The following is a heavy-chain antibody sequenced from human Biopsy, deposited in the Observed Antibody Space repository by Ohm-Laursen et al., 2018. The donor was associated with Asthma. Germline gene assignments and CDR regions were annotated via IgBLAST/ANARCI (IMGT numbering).Heavy chain of an antibody. Sequence: SLRLSCAASGFVFSQCGTHWVRQGPGKGLEWAALVSSDGHNKYYEDSVKGRFTISRDNSRNRLYLQINRLTVEDSAVYFCARQSGQDYGDSSGFDIWGQGTKVAVSS. D-gene: IGHD3-22*01. CDR2: VSSDGHNK. J-gene: IGHJ3*02. CDR3: ARQSGQDYGDSSGFDI. CDR1: GFVFSQCG. V-gene: IGHV3-30*03.